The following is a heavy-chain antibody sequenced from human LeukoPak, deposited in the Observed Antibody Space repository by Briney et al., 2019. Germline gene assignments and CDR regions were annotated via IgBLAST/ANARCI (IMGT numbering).Heavy chain of an antibody. Sequence: GGSLRLSCAASGFTFSSYSMNWVRQAPGKGLEWVSYISSSSSTIYYADSVKGRFTISRDNAKNSLYLQMNSLRAEDTAVYYCVRDARHYDSSGYSDYWGQGTLVTVSS. CDR1: GFTFSSYS. CDR3: VRDARHYDSSGYSDY. CDR2: ISSSSSTI. J-gene: IGHJ4*02. V-gene: IGHV3-48*04. D-gene: IGHD3-22*01.